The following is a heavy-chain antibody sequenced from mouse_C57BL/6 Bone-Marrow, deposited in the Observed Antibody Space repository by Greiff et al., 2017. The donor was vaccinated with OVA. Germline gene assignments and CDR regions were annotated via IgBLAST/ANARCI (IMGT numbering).Heavy chain of an antibody. CDR2: INPSSGYT. CDR1: GYNFTSYT. D-gene: IGHD2-5*01. J-gene: IGHJ3*01. CDR3: ARAYYSTWFAY. Sequence: VKVVESGAELARPGASVKMSCKASGYNFTSYTMHWVKQRPGQGLEWIGYINPSSGYTKYNQKFKDKATLTADKSSLTAYMQLSSLTSEDSAVYYCARAYYSTWFAYWGQGTLVTVSA. V-gene: IGHV1-4*01.